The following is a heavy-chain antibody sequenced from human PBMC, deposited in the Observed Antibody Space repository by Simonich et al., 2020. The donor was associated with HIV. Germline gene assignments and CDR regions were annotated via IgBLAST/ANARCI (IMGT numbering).Heavy chain of an antibody. D-gene: IGHD3-22*01. J-gene: IGHJ6*03. CDR2: INHSGST. Sequence: QVQLQQWGAGLLKPSETLSLTCAVYGGSFSGYYWSWIRQPPGKGLGWSGEINHSGSTNSNPSLKGRVTIAVDTSKNQFSLKLSSVTAADTAVYYCARGFHPDYYDSSGYYEDYYYYYYMDVWGKGTTVTVSS. CDR3: ARGFHPDYYDSSGYYEDYYYYYYMDV. CDR1: GGSFSGYY. V-gene: IGHV4-34*01.